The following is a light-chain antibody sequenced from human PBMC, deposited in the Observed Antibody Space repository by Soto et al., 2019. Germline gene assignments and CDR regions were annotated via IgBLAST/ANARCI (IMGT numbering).Light chain of an antibody. V-gene: IGKV3-15*01. Sequence: EIVMTQSPDTLSVSPGKRATLSCRASQSVNSKLAWYQQNPGQAPRLLIYGASTRATDIPARFRCSGSETEFNLIISSLQCEDFSVYYCQQYNNWPLWTLGQGTKVEIK. CDR3: QQYNNWPLWT. CDR2: GAS. CDR1: QSVNSK. J-gene: IGKJ1*01.